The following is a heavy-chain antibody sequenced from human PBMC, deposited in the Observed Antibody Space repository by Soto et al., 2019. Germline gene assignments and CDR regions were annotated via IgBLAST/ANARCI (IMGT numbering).Heavy chain of an antibody. D-gene: IGHD3-22*01. Sequence: GGSLRLSCAASGFTVSSNYMSWVRQAPGKGLEWVSVIYSGGSTYYADSVKGRFTISRDNSKNTLYLQMNSLRAEDTAVYYCARNYYDSGGGFDYRRQGTLVTVSS. CDR1: GFTVSSNY. CDR3: ARNYYDSGGGFDY. J-gene: IGHJ4*02. V-gene: IGHV3-53*01. CDR2: IYSGGST.